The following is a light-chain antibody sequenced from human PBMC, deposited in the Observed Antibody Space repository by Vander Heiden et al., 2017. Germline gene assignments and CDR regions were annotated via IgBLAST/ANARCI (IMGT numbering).Light chain of an antibody. CDR3: QQYNNWPPT. Sequence: DIVMTQSPATLSVSPGDRATLSCRATQRVSSNLAWYQQKPGQAPRLLIYGASTRATGIPARFSGSGSGTEFTLTISRLQSEDFAVYYCQQYNNWPPTFGQGTKVEIK. V-gene: IGKV3-15*01. CDR2: GAS. CDR1: QRVSSN. J-gene: IGKJ1*01.